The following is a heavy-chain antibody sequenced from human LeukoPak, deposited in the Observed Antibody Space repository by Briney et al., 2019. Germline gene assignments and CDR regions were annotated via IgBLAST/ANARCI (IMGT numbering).Heavy chain of an antibody. D-gene: IGHD6-19*01. V-gene: IGHV3-74*01. CDR2: ITSDGNSR. CDR1: GFTLSSYW. J-gene: IGHJ4*02. CDR3: ARDPAPSGWYDY. Sequence: GGSLRLSCAAPGFTLSSYWMHWVRQTPGKGLVWVSRITSDGNSRTYADSVKGRFTISRDNAKNTMYLQMDSLRAGDTAVYYCARDPAPSGWYDYWGQGTLVTVSS.